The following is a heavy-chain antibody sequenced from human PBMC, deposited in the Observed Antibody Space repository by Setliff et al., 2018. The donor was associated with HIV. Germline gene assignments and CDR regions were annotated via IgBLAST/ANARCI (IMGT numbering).Heavy chain of an antibody. CDR1: GGSFSGNY. D-gene: IGHD4-4*01. J-gene: IGHJ1*01. CDR3: ARGGPTVTLQH. CDR2: INHSGST. Sequence: LSLTCAVYGGSFSGNYWSWIRQPPGKGLEWIGEINHSGSTNYNPSLKSRLTMSVDTSKNQFSLNLSTVSAADTAGYYCARGGPTVTLQHWGQGTLVTVS. V-gene: IGHV4-34*01.